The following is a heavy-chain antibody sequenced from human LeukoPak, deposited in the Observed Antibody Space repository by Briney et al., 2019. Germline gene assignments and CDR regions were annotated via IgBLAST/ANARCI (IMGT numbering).Heavy chain of an antibody. Sequence: QSGGSLRFSFAASGFTVSSKCMIGVGQAPGKGLEWVSVIYSGGSTYYADSVKGRFTISRDNSKNTLYLQMNSLRAEDTAVYYCARDYHGGGSIGGPGTLVTVSS. V-gene: IGHV3-53*01. CDR2: IYSGGST. J-gene: IGHJ4*02. D-gene: IGHD4-23*01. CDR1: GFTVSSKC. CDR3: ARDYHGGGSI.